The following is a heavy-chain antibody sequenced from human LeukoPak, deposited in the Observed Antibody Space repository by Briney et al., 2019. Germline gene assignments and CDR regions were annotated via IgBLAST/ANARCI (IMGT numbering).Heavy chain of an antibody. CDR1: GGSFSGYY. V-gene: IGHV4-34*01. CDR2: INHSGST. CDR3: ARHLYGSGLHRIDY. J-gene: IGHJ4*02. D-gene: IGHD6-19*01. Sequence: SETLSLTCAVYGGSFSGYYWSWIRQPPGKGLEWIGEINHSGSTNYNPSLKSRVTISVDTSKNQFSLKLSSVTAADTAVYHCARHLYGSGLHRIDYWGQGTLVTVSS.